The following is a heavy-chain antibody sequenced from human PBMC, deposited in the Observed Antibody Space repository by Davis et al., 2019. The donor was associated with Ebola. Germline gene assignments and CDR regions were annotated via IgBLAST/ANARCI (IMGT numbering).Heavy chain of an antibody. J-gene: IGHJ5*02. CDR1: GYTFTGYY. Sequence: AASVKVSCKASGYTFTGYYMHWVRQAPGQGLEWMGWINPNSGDTNYAQKLQGRVTMTTDTSTSTAYMELRSLRSDDTAVYYCARRLVWDWFDPWGQGTLVTVSS. V-gene: IGHV1-2*02. D-gene: IGHD6-19*01. CDR2: INPNSGDT. CDR3: ARRLVWDWFDP.